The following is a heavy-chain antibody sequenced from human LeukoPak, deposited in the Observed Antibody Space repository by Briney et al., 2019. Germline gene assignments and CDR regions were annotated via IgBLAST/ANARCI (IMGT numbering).Heavy chain of an antibody. Sequence: TSETLSLTCTVSGYSISSGYYWGWIRQPPGKGLEWIGSIYHSGSTYSTPSLKSRVTISVDTSKNQFSLKLSSVTAADTAVYYCARGRHLCDYWGQGTLVTVSS. J-gene: IGHJ4*02. CDR2: IYHSGST. CDR1: GYSISSGYY. D-gene: IGHD5-18*01. V-gene: IGHV4-38-2*02. CDR3: ARGRHLCDY.